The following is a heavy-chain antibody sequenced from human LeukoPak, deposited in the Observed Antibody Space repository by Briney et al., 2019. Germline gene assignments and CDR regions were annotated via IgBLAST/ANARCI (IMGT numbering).Heavy chain of an antibody. V-gene: IGHV4-34*01. J-gene: IGHJ5*02. CDR1: GGSFSGYY. CDR3: ARHPHSSGFKNWFDP. Sequence: SETLSLTCAVYGGSFSGYYWSWIRQPPGKGLEWIGEINHSGSTNYNPSLKSRVTISVDTSKNQFSLKLSSVTAADTAVYYCARHPHSSGFKNWFDPWGQGTLVTVSS. D-gene: IGHD6-19*01. CDR2: INHSGST.